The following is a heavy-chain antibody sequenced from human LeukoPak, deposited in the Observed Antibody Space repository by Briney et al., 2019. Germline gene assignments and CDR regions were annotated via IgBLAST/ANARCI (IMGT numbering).Heavy chain of an antibody. J-gene: IGHJ4*02. D-gene: IGHD3-10*01. CDR3: ARGSELLWFGEPIIHFDY. CDR2: IKQDGSEK. V-gene: IGHV3-7*01. CDR1: GFTFSSYW. Sequence: PGGSLRLSCAASGFTFSSYWMSWVRQAPGKGLEWVANIKQDGSEKYYVDSVKGRFTISRDNAKNSLYLQMNSLRAEDTAVYYCARGSELLWFGEPIIHFDYWGQGTLVTVSS.